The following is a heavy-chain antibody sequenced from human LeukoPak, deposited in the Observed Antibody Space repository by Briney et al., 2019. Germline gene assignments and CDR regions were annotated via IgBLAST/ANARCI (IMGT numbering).Heavy chain of an antibody. CDR1: GFTFSSYW. CDR3: ARSPQLNDYGDYSDYGMDV. J-gene: IGHJ6*02. D-gene: IGHD4-17*01. CDR2: INSDGSST. Sequence: GGSLSLSCAASGFTFSSYWMHWVRQAPGKGLVWVSRINSDGSSTSYADSVKGRFTISRDNAKNTLYLQMNSLRAEDTAVYYCARSPQLNDYGDYSDYGMDVWGQGTTVTVSS. V-gene: IGHV3-74*01.